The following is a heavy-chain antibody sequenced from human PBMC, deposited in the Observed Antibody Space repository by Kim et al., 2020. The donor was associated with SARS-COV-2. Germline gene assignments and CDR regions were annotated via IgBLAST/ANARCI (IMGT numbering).Heavy chain of an antibody. Sequence: GESLKISCQGSGFSFTDHWISWVRQMPGKGLEWMGRIDPSDSYTNNSPSFQGHVTISVDKSISTAYLQWSSLKTSDTAMYYCARGYYDSSEGTALDYWGQGTLVTVSS. V-gene: IGHV5-10-1*01. CDR1: GFSFTDHW. D-gene: IGHD3-16*01. CDR3: ARGYYDSSEGTALDY. CDR2: IDPSDSYT. J-gene: IGHJ4*02.